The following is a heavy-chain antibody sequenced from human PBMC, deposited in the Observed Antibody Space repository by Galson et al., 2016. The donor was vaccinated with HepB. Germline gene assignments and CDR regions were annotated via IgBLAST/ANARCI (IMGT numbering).Heavy chain of an antibody. J-gene: IGHJ6*02. D-gene: IGHD3/OR15-3a*01. CDR3: ERDGLWGRWRLGGMDV. V-gene: IGHV3-21*01. CDR1: GFTFSSYS. Sequence: SLRLSCAASGFTFSSYSMNWVRQAPGKGLEWVSSISSSSSYIYYADSVKGRFTISRDNAKNSRYLQMNSLRAEDTAVYYCERDGLWGRWRLGGMDVWGQGATVTVSS. CDR2: ISSSSSYI.